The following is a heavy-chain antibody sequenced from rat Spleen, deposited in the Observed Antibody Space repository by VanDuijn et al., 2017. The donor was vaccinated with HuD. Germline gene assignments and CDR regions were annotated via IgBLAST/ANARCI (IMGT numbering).Heavy chain of an antibody. Sequence: EVQLVESGGGLVQPGRSLKLSCAASGFTFSDYYMAWVRQAPTKGLEWVATLSYDATAPYYRDSVKGRFTISRDDAKSTLYLQMNSLRSEDTATYYCSREDWNYGLLPYWGQGVMVTVSS. V-gene: IGHV5-7*01. D-gene: IGHD1-6*01. CDR2: LSYDATAP. J-gene: IGHJ2*01. CDR3: SREDWNYGLLPY. CDR1: GFTFSDYY.